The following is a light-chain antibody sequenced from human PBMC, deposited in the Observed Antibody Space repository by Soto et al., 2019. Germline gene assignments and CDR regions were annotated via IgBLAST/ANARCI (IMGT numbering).Light chain of an antibody. CDR2: GAS. CDR1: QSVSNY. J-gene: IGKJ1*01. CDR3: QQYGSSLWT. Sequence: ETVFTQSPSTLSLSPGENAILSCRASQSVSNYLAWYQQKPGQAPRLLIYGASSRATGIPDRFSGSGSGTDFTLTISRLEPEDFAVYYCQQYGSSLWTFGQGTKVDIK. V-gene: IGKV3-20*01.